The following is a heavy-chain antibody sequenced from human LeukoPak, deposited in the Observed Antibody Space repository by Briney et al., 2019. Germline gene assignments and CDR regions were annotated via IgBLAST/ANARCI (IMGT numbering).Heavy chain of an antibody. CDR1: GGSISSGFYY. CDR3: ARRQDGHDY. Sequence: PSQTLSLTCTVSGGSISSGFYYWNWIRQPAGKGLEWIGRIYTTGSTNYPPPLKSRVTISLDTSRNQFSLKLSSVTAADTAVYYCARRQDGHDYWGQGTLVTVSS. V-gene: IGHV4-61*02. J-gene: IGHJ4*02. CDR2: IYTTGST.